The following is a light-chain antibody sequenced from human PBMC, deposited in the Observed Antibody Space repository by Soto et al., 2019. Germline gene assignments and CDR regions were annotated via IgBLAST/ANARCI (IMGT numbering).Light chain of an antibody. CDR3: SSYSSSSTLV. Sequence: QSALTQPASVSGSPGQSITIACTGTSSDVGGYNYVSWFQQHPGKAPKLMIYEVSNRPSGVSYRFSGSKSGNTASLTISRLQAEDEANYYCSSYSSSSTLVFGTGTKVTVL. V-gene: IGLV2-14*01. J-gene: IGLJ1*01. CDR1: SSDVGGYNY. CDR2: EVS.